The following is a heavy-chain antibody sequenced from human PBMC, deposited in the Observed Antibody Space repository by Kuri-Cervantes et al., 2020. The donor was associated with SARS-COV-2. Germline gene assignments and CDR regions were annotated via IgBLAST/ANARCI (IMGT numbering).Heavy chain of an antibody. V-gene: IGHV1-24*01. CDR1: GYTLTEIS. CDR3: ATDQPRGLGNFDAFPL. J-gene: IGHJ3*01. CDR2: FFPYDGEA. Sequence: ASVKVSCKVSGYTLTEISMHWVRQVPAKGLEWIGGFFPYDGEAVYAQKFQGRVRMTDDTSANTAHMELSSLTSDDTAVYYCATDQPRGLGNFDAFPLWGQGTMVTVSS. D-gene: IGHD1-7*01.